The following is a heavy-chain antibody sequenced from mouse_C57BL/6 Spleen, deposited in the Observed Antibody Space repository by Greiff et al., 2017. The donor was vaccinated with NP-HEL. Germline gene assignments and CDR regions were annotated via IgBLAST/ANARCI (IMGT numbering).Heavy chain of an antibody. CDR2: IYPGDGDT. J-gene: IGHJ2*01. V-gene: IGHV1-82*01. D-gene: IGHD2-1*01. CDR1: GYAFSSSW. CDR3: ARERGYGNYEDY. Sequence: QVQLQQSGPELVKPGASVKISCKASGYAFSSSWMNWVKQRPGKGLEWIGGIYPGDGDTNYNGKFKGKATLTADKSSSTTYMQLSSLTSEDSAVYFCARERGYGNYEDYWGQGTTLTVSS.